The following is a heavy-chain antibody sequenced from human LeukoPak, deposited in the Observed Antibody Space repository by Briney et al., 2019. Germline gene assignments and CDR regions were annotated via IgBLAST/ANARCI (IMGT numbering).Heavy chain of an antibody. J-gene: IGHJ4*02. D-gene: IGHD3-22*01. CDR2: ISGNGT. CDR3: AKGYYDSSGYYPNVASDY. V-gene: IGHV3-23*01. Sequence: GGSLRLSWAASGFGFSSYVITWVGQPPGKGLEWVSGISGNGTHYADSVKGRFTISRDNSKNMLYLQMNSLRAEDTAVYYCAKGYYDSSGYYPNVASDYWGQGTLVTVSS. CDR1: GFGFSSYV.